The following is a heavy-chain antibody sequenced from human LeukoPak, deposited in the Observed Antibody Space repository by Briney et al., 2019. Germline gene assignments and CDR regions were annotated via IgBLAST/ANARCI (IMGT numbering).Heavy chain of an antibody. J-gene: IGHJ6*02. Sequence: GGSLRLSCAASGFTFSDHYMDWVRQAPGKGLEWVGRTRNKANSYTTEYAASVKGRFTISRDDSKNSLYLQMNSLKTEDTAVYYCVLGYCSGGSCYSVDYYYYGMDVWGQGTTVTVSS. CDR1: GFTFSDHY. V-gene: IGHV3-72*01. CDR2: TRNKANSYTT. D-gene: IGHD2-15*01. CDR3: VLGYCSGGSCYSVDYYYYGMDV.